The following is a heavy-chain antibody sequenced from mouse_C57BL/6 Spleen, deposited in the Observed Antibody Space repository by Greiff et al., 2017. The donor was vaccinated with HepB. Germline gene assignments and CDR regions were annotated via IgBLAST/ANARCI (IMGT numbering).Heavy chain of an antibody. CDR2: IYPGNSDT. V-gene: IGHV1-5*01. CDR1: GYTFTSYW. J-gene: IGHJ3*01. D-gene: IGHD2-4*01. CDR3: TRSGYDYDWFAY. Sequence: EVQVVESGTVLARPGASVKMSCKTSGYTFTSYWMHWVKQRPGQGLEWIGAIYPGNSDTSYNQKFKGKAKLTAVTSASTAYMELSSLTNEDSAVYYCTRSGYDYDWFAYWGQGTLVTVSA.